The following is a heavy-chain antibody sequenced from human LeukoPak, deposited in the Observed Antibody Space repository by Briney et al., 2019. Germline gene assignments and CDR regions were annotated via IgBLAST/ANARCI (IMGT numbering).Heavy chain of an antibody. D-gene: IGHD3-22*01. CDR3: AREGGSYCYDSSGYYYFDY. Sequence: GGSLRLSCAASGFTFSSYWMSWVRQAPGKGLEWVANIKQDGSEKYYVDSVKGRFAISRDNAKNTLYLQMNSLRAEDTAVYYCAREGGSYCYDSSGYYYFDYWGQGTLVTVSS. J-gene: IGHJ4*02. CDR1: GFTFSSYW. CDR2: IKQDGSEK. V-gene: IGHV3-7*01.